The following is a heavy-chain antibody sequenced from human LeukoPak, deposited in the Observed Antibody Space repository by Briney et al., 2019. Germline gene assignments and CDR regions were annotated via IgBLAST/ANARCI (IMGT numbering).Heavy chain of an antibody. J-gene: IGHJ5*02. V-gene: IGHV4-34*01. D-gene: IGHD3-10*01. Sequence: SETLSLTCAVYGGSFSGYYWSWIRQPPGKGLEWIGGINHSGSTNYNPSLKSRVTISVDTSKNQFSLKLSSVTAADTAVYYCARSTMVRGVRFDPWGQGTLVTVSS. CDR2: INHSGST. CDR3: ARSTMVRGVRFDP. CDR1: GGSFSGYY.